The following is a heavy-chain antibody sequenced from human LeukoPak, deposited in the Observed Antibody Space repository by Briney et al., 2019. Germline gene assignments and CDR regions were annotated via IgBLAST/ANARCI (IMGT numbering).Heavy chain of an antibody. Sequence: SETLSLTCTVSGDSFSSYFWSWIRQPAGKGLEWIGRMYTSGITNSNSSLKSRVTMSVDTSKNQFSLNLTSVTAADTAVYYCAREITGTRGVDYWGQGILVTFSS. D-gene: IGHD1-7*01. J-gene: IGHJ4*02. V-gene: IGHV4-4*07. CDR3: AREITGTRGVDY. CDR2: MYTSGIT. CDR1: GDSFSSYF.